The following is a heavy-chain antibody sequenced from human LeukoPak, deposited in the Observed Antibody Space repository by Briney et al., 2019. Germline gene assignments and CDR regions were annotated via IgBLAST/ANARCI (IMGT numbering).Heavy chain of an antibody. CDR1: GGSFSGYY. V-gene: IGHV4-34*01. J-gene: IGHJ6*03. CDR2: INHSGST. CDR3: ARGRSIVVVPAATPAMDV. Sequence: SETLSLTCAVYGGSFSGYYWSWIRQPPGKGLEWIGEINHSGSTNYNPSLKSRVTISVDTSKNQFSLELSSVTAADTAVYYCARGRSIVVVPAATPAMDVWGKGTTVTVSS. D-gene: IGHD2-2*01.